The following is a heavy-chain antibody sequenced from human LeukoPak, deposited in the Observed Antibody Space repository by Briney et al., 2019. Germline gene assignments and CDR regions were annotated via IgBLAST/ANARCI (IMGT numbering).Heavy chain of an antibody. CDR2: IYYSGST. D-gene: IGHD2/OR15-2a*01. J-gene: IGHJ6*03. CDR1: GGSISSHY. Sequence: SETLSLTCTVSGGSISSHYWSWIRQPPGKGLEGIGYIYYSGSTNYNPSLKSRVTISVDTSKNQFSLKLSSVTAADTAVYYCALSTNYYYYYYYMDVWGKGTTVTVSS. CDR3: ALSTNYYYYYYYMDV. V-gene: IGHV4-59*11.